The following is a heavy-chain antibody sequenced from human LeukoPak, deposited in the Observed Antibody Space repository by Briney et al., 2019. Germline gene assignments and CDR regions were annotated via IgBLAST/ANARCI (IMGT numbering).Heavy chain of an antibody. Sequence: ASQTLSLTCTVSGGSISSGDYYWSWIRQPPGKGLEWIGYIYYSGSTYYNPSLKSRVTISVDTSKNQFSLILISVTAADTAVYYCARDLDWNYADYWGQGTLVTVSS. CDR3: ARDLDWNYADY. D-gene: IGHD1-7*01. V-gene: IGHV4-30-4*01. CDR1: GGSISSGDYY. CDR2: IYYSGST. J-gene: IGHJ4*02.